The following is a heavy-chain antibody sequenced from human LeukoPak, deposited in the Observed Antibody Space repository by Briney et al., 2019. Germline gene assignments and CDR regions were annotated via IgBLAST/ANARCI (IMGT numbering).Heavy chain of an antibody. J-gene: IGHJ4*02. CDR3: ASGDHY. Sequence: SETLSLTCTVSGGSISSGSYYWSWIRQPAGKGLEWIGRIYTSGSTNYNPSLKSRVTISVDTSKNQFSLKLSSVTAADTAVYYCASGDHYWDQGTLVTVSS. CDR1: GGSISSGSYY. V-gene: IGHV4-61*02. CDR2: IYTSGST.